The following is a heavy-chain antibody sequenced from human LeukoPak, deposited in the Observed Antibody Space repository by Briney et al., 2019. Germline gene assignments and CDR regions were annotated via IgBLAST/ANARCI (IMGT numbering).Heavy chain of an antibody. CDR3: ARGHSTGRIIDY. Sequence: SETLSLTCTVSGGSISNYYWSWIRQPPGKGLEWIGYIYYSGSTNYNPSLKSRVTISVDTSKNQFSLKLSSVTAADTAVYYCARGHSTGRIIDYWGQGTLVTVSS. J-gene: IGHJ4*02. D-gene: IGHD3-22*01. CDR1: GGSISNYY. CDR2: IYYSGST. V-gene: IGHV4-59*01.